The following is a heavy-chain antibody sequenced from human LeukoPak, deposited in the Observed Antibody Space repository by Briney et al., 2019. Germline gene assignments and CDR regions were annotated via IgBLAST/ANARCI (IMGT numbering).Heavy chain of an antibody. CDR3: AREFVPFGDAFDI. Sequence: GASVKVSCKASGYTFTSYGISWVRQAPGQGLEWMGWISAYNGNTNYAQKLQGRVTMTTDTSTSTAYMELSSLRSEDTAVYYCAREFVPFGDAFDIWGQGTMVTVSS. V-gene: IGHV1-18*01. CDR2: ISAYNGNT. J-gene: IGHJ3*02. D-gene: IGHD3-16*01. CDR1: GYTFTSYG.